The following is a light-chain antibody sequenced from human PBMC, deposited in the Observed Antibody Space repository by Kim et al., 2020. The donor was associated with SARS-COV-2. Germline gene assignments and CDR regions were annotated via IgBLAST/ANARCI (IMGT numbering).Light chain of an antibody. J-gene: IGKJ2*01. V-gene: IGKV1-16*02. CDR2: GAS. CDR1: QGINNY. Sequence: SASVGDRITMTCRASQGINNYLAWFQQKPGNAPRSLIYGASNLQSGVPSKFSGSGFGTDFTLTITNLQPEDFATYYCQQYNGYPYTFGQGTKLEI. CDR3: QQYNGYPYT.